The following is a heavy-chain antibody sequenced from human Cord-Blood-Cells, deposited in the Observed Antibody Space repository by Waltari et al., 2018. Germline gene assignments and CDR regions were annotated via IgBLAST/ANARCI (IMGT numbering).Heavy chain of an antibody. D-gene: IGHD2-15*01. CDR3: ARGLGCSGGSCLYYFDY. J-gene: IGHJ4*02. CDR2: INHCGST. Sequence: QVQLQQWGAGLLTPSGILSLTCAVYGRSFSGSYWSRLRQPPWKGLEWTGEINHCGSTNYNPSLKIRVTISVDTSKNQFSLKLSSVTAADTAVYYCARGLGCSGGSCLYYFDYWGQGTLVTVSS. CDR1: GRSFSGSY. V-gene: IGHV4-34*01.